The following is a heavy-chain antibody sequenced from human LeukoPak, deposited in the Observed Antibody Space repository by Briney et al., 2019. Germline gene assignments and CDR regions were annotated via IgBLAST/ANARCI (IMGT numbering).Heavy chain of an antibody. CDR1: GGTFSSYA. D-gene: IGHD5-18*01. J-gene: IGHJ4*02. Sequence: SVKVSCKASGGTFSSYAISWVRQATGQGLEWMGGIIPIFGTANYAQKFQGRVTITADESTSTAYMELSSLRSEDTAVYYCARALGYSYGDGYFDYWGQGTLVTVSS. V-gene: IGHV1-69*13. CDR3: ARALGYSYGDGYFDY. CDR2: IIPIFGTA.